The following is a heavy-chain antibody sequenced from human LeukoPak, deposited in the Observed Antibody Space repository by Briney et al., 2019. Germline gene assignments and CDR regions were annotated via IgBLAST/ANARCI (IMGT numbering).Heavy chain of an antibody. CDR1: GGSISSSSYY. Sequence: SETLSLTCTVVGGSISSSSYYWGWVRQPPGKGPECIGTIYYSGTTYYNPSLKSRVTISVDTSKNQFSLRLGTVTAADTAVYYCARRRIHEWLRGGYSFDYWGQGTVVTVSS. V-gene: IGHV4-39*01. CDR3: ARRRIHEWLRGGYSFDY. CDR2: IYYSGTT. J-gene: IGHJ4*02. D-gene: IGHD5-18*01.